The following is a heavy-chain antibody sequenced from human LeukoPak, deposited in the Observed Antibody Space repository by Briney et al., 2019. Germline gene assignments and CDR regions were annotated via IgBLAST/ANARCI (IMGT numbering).Heavy chain of an antibody. CDR1: GFPFSSYG. Sequence: GGSLRLSCAASGFPFSSYGMHWVRQAPGKGLEWVSAISGSGGSTYYADSVKGRFTISRDNSKNTLYLQMNSLRAEDTAVYYCARDYYDSSGYAHDYWGQGTLVTVSS. D-gene: IGHD3-22*01. CDR3: ARDYYDSSGYAHDY. J-gene: IGHJ4*02. CDR2: ISGSGGST. V-gene: IGHV3-23*01.